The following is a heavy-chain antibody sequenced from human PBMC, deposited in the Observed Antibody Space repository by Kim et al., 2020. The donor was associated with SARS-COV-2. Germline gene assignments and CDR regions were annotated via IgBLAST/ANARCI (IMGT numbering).Heavy chain of an antibody. CDR2: IYPGDSDT. CDR1: GYSFTSYW. V-gene: IGHV5-51*01. CDR3: ARVGGLGGPAAYYYYGMDV. Sequence: GESLKISCKGSGYSFTSYWIGWVRQMPGKGLEWMGIIYPGDSDTRYSPSFQGQVTISADKSISTAYLQWSSLKASDTAMYYCARVGGLGGPAAYYYYGMDVWGQGTTVTVSS. J-gene: IGHJ6*02. D-gene: IGHD2-2*01.